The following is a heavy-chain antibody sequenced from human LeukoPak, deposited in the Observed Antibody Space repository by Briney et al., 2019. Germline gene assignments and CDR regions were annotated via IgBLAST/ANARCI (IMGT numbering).Heavy chain of an antibody. CDR1: GYTFTSYY. D-gene: IGHD2-2*02. J-gene: IGHJ6*02. Sequence: ASVKVSCKAPGYTFTSYYMHWVRQAPGQGLEWMGIINPSGGSTSYAQKFQGRVTMTRDTSTSTVYMELSSLRSEDTTVYYCARVVGYCSSTSCYTGGYYYYYGMDVWGQGTTVTVSS. CDR3: ARVVGYCSSTSCYTGGYYYYYGMDV. CDR2: INPSGGST. V-gene: IGHV1-46*01.